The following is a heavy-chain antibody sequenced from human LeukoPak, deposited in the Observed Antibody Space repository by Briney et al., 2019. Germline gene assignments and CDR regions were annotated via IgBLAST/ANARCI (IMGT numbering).Heavy chain of an antibody. V-gene: IGHV4-34*01. CDR2: INHSGST. D-gene: IGHD6-19*01. Sequence: KPSETLSLTCAVYGGSFRGYYWSWIRQPPGKGLEWIGEINHSGSTNYNPSLKSRVTISVDTSKNQFSLKLSSVTAADTAVYYCARVGQQWLARSFDYWGQGTLVTVSS. CDR3: ARVGQQWLARSFDY. J-gene: IGHJ4*02. CDR1: GGSFRGYY.